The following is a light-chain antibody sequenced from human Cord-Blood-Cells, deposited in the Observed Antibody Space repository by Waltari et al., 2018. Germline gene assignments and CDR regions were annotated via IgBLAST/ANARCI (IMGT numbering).Light chain of an antibody. V-gene: IGKV2-28*01. J-gene: IGKJ1*01. CDR3: MQALQTPRT. CDR1: QSLLHSNGYNY. CDR2: LGS. Sequence: SISCRSSQSLLHSNGYNYLDWYLQKPGQSPQLLIYLGSNRASGVPDRFSGSGSGTDFTLKISRVEAEDVGVYYCMQALQTPRTFGQGTKVEIK.